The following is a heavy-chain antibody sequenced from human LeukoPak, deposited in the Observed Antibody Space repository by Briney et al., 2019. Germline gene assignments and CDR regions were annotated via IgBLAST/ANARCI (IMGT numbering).Heavy chain of an antibody. CDR2: IYHSGYT. V-gene: IGHV4-38-2*01. J-gene: IGHJ5*02. CDR3: ARQDTVSLVLDWFDP. Sequence: ASETLSLTCAVSGYSISSGYYWGWIRQPPGKGLEWIGSIYHSGYTYYNPSLKSRVTISVDTSKNQFSLKLSSVTAADTAVYYCARQDTVSLVLDWFDPWGQGTLVTVSS. D-gene: IGHD5-18*01. CDR1: GYSISSGYY.